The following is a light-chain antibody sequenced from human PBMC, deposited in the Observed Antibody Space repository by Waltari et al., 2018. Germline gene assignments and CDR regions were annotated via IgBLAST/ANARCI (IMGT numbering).Light chain of an antibody. CDR1: QSITGH. V-gene: IGKV1-39*01. CDR2: SAS. J-gene: IGKJ2*01. CDR3: QQSYITPYT. Sequence: DIQMTQAPSSLSASVGDRVTMTSRTSQSITGHLNWFQQQPGKAPKLLIHSASALQSGVPSRFSGRGSGTHFTLTISSLQPEDFATYFCQQSYITPYTFGQRTKLEIK.